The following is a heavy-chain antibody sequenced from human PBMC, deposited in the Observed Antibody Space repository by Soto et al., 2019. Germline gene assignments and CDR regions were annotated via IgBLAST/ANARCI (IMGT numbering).Heavy chain of an antibody. V-gene: IGHV4-31*03. J-gene: IGHJ6*02. CDR3: ARDRVDVVLVAASQYYYYYYGMDV. Sequence: QVQLQESGPGLVKPSQTLSLTCTVSGGSISSGGYYWSWIRQHPGKGLEWIGYIYYSGSTYYNPSLKSRVTISVDTSKNQFSLKLSSVTAADTAVYYCARDRVDVVLVAASQYYYYYYGMDVWGQGTTVTVSS. D-gene: IGHD2-15*01. CDR1: GGSISSGGYY. CDR2: IYYSGST.